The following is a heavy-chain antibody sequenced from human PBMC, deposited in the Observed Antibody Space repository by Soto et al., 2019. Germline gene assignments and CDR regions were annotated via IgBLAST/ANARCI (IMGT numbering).Heavy chain of an antibody. J-gene: IGHJ4*02. V-gene: IGHV4-4*02. D-gene: IGHD6-13*01. CDR2: VYRTGST. CDR1: GGSISTSNW. Sequence: QVQLQESGPGLVKPSGTLSLTCAVSGGSISTSNWWSWVRQPPGKGLEWIGEVYRTGSTNYNPSLDSRLTISVDKSKNQFSLKLTSVPAADTAVYYCARARATIAAAAIFDCWGQGTLVTVSS. CDR3: ARARATIAAAAIFDC.